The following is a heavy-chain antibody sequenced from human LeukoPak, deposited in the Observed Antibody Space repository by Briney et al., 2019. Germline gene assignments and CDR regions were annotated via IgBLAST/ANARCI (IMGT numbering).Heavy chain of an antibody. CDR3: ARDSSSSWTNWFDP. V-gene: IGHV3-21*01. CDR2: ISGSSHYI. Sequence: GGSLRLSCAASGFTFSSYNMNWVRQAPGKGLEWVSSISGSSHYIYYADSVKGRFTISRDNAKNSLYLQMNSLRAEDTAMYYCARDSSSSWTNWFDPWGQGTLVTVSS. D-gene: IGHD6-13*01. CDR1: GFTFSSYN. J-gene: IGHJ5*02.